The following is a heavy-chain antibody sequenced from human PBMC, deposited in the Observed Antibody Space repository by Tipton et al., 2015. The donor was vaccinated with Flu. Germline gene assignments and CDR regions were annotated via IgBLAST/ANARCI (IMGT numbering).Heavy chain of an antibody. V-gene: IGHV4-31*03. CDR2: IDFSGST. J-gene: IGHJ6*02. CDR3: AREGPYFYGMDV. Sequence: TLSLTCTVSGDSVSNSDYYWNWIRQEPGKGLEWIGHIDFSGSTHYNPSLKSRLTISIDTSKNQFSLRLNGVTGADTAMYYCAREGPYFYGMDVWGQGTTVTVSS. CDR1: GDSVSNSDYY.